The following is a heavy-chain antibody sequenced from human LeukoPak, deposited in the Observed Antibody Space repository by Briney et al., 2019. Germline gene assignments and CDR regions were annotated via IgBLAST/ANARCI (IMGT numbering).Heavy chain of an antibody. CDR1: GYTFTSYY. CDR2: INPSGGST. J-gene: IGHJ4*02. CDR3: ARGGPQWLVHYYFDY. Sequence: WASVQVSCKASGYTFTSYYMHWVRQAPGQGLEWMGIINPSGGSTSYAQKFQGRVTMTRDTSTSTVYMELSSLRSEDTAVYYCARGGPQWLVHYYFDYWGQGTLVTVSS. D-gene: IGHD6-19*01. V-gene: IGHV1-46*01.